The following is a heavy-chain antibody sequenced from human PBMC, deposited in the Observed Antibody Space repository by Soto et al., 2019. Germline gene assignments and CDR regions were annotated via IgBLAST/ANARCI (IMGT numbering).Heavy chain of an antibody. Sequence: ASVKVSCKASGYTFTSYGISWVRQAPGQGLEWMGWISAYNGNTNYPQKLQGRVTMTTYTSTSTAYMELRSLRSDDTAVYYCAIVPWLAVAGTLDYWGQGTLVTVSS. D-gene: IGHD6-19*01. V-gene: IGHV1-18*01. J-gene: IGHJ4*02. CDR2: ISAYNGNT. CDR1: GYTFTSYG. CDR3: AIVPWLAVAGTLDY.